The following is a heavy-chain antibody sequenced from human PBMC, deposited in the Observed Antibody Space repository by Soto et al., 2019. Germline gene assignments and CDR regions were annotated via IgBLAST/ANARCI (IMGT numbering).Heavy chain of an antibody. CDR1: GFTFSSYG. CDR3: AKVVVAATQVSWFDP. V-gene: IGHV3-30*18. D-gene: IGHD2-15*01. CDR2: ISYDGSNK. Sequence: GGSLRLSCAASGFTFSSYGMHWVRQAPGKGLEWVAVISYDGSNKYYADSVKGRFTISRDNSKNTLYLQMNSLRAEDTAVYYCAKVVVAATQVSWFDPWGQGTLVTVSS. J-gene: IGHJ5*02.